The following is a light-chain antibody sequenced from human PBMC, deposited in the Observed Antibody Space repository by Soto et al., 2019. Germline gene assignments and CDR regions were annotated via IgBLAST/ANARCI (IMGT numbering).Light chain of an antibody. CDR2: GAS. J-gene: IGKJ5*01. Sequence: DIVLTQSPGTLSLSPGERATLSCRASQSVTSDYLAWYHQKLGQPPRLLIYGASSRATGIPDRFSGSGSGTDFTLTISRLEPEDFAVYYCHQYGRSPTFGQGTRLEIK. CDR3: HQYGRSPT. V-gene: IGKV3-20*01. CDR1: QSVTSDY.